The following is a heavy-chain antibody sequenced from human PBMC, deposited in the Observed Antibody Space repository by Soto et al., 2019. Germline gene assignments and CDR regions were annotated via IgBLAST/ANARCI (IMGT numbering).Heavy chain of an antibody. V-gene: IGHV4-61*01. CDR1: GDSVSSDSYY. CDR2: VYYTGST. J-gene: IGHJ4*02. D-gene: IGHD3-22*01. CDR3: ARLNLSSGYLD. Sequence: QLQLQESGPGLVKPSETLSLICTVSGDSVSSDSYYWSWIRQPPGKGLEWIGNVYYTGSTYNNLSLKSSLTISVDTSKNQFSLKLRSVTAADTAVYYCARLNLSSGYLDWGQGTLVTVSS.